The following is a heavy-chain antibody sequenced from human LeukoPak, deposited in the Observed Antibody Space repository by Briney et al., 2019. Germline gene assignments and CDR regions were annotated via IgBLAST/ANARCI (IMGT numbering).Heavy chain of an antibody. J-gene: IGHJ3*02. V-gene: IGHV3-23*01. Sequence: GGSLRLSCAASGFTFSSYAMSWVRQAPGKGLEWVSAMIGSGGSTYYADSVKGRFTISRDNSKNTLYLQMNSLGAEDTAVYYCANDHGLWIQLWFTAFDIWGQGTMVTVSS. CDR3: ANDHGLWIQLWFTAFDI. CDR2: MIGSGGST. CDR1: GFTFSSYA. D-gene: IGHD5-18*01.